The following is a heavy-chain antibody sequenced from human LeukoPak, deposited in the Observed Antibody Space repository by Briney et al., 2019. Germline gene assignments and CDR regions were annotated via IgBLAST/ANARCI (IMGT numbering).Heavy chain of an antibody. J-gene: IGHJ4*02. CDR1: GFTVSSNY. V-gene: IGHV3-53*01. Sequence: PGGSLRLSCAASGFTVSSNYMSWVRQAPGKGLEWVSVIYSGGSTYYADSVKGRFTISRDNSKNTLYLQMNSLRAEDTAVYYCARDQVEWEDGGFDYWGQGTLVTVSS. CDR3: ARDQVEWEDGGFDY. D-gene: IGHD1-26*01. CDR2: IYSGGST.